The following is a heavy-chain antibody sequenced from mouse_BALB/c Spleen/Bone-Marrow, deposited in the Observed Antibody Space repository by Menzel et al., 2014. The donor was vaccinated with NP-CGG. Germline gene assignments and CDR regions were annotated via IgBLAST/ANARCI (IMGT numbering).Heavy chain of an antibody. Sequence: EVKLMESGAELVKPGASVKLSCTASGFNIKDTYMHWVKQRPEQGLEWIGRIDPANGNTKYDPKFQGKATITADTSSNTAYLQLSSLTSEDTAVYYCASLDGYIYWGQGTLVTVSA. CDR1: GFNIKDTY. J-gene: IGHJ3*01. CDR3: ASLDGYIY. V-gene: IGHV14-3*02. D-gene: IGHD2-3*01. CDR2: IDPANGNT.